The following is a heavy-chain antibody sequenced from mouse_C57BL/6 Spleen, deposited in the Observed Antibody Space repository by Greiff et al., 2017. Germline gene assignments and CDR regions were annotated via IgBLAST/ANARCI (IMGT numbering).Heavy chain of an antibody. V-gene: IGHV1-81*01. CDR1: GYTFTSYG. J-gene: IGHJ1*03. CDR3: ARHYGSNYWYFGV. D-gene: IGHD1-1*01. Sequence: QVQLQPSGAELARPGASVKLSCTASGYTFTSYGISWVTQRTGQGLEWLVEIYPRSGNIYYNEKFKGRATLTADKSSSTASMELRSLTSEDSAVYYCARHYGSNYWYFGVWGTGTTVTFSS. CDR2: IYPRSGNI.